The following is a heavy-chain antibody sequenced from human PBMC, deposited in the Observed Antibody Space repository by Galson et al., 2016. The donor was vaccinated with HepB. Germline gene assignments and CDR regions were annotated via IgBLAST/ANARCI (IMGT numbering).Heavy chain of an antibody. D-gene: IGHD6-19*01. CDR2: INDYGDTK. CDR3: VKDRAGFYAFDI. CDR1: GFTFSDYA. Sequence: SLRLSCAASGFTFSDYAMHWVRQAPGKGLEYVSGINDYGDTKHYGDAVKGRFTTSRDDSKNTVYVQMNSLRTEDTVLYYCVKDRAGFYAFDIWGQGTVVTVSS. V-gene: IGHV3-64*05. J-gene: IGHJ3*02.